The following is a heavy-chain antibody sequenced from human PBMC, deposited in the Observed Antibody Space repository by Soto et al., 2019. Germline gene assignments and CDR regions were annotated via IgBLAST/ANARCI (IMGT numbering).Heavy chain of an antibody. Sequence: QVQLVQSGAEVKKPGASVTVSCKASGYTFTSYGITWVRQAPGQGLEWMGWISAYNGNTNYAHKLQGRVTMTTDTTPSTAYMKPRSVRAADVAVYDCASDPGFRSDYWGQGTLVTVSS. CDR1: GYTFTSYG. CDR3: ASDPGFRSDY. CDR2: ISAYNGNT. V-gene: IGHV1-18*03. J-gene: IGHJ4*02. D-gene: IGHD3-9*01.